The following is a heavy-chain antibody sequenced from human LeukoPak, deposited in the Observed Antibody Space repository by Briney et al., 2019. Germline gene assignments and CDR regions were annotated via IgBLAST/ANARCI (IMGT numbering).Heavy chain of an antibody. CDR3: ARGANYYDSSGYYSYFSY. CDR1: GYTFTSYY. CDR2: INPSGGST. V-gene: IGHV1-46*01. Sequence: ASVKVSCKASGYTFTSYYMHWVRQAPGQGLEWMGIINPSGGSTSYAQKFQGRVTMTRDMSTSTVYMELSSLRSEDTAVYYCARGANYYDSSGYYSYFSYWGQGTLVTVSS. J-gene: IGHJ4*02. D-gene: IGHD3-22*01.